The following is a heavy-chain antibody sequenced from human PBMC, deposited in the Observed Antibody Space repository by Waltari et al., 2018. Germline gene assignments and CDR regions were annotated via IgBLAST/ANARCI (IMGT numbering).Heavy chain of an antibody. CDR2: ISYDGSNK. CDR1: GFTFGSSA. Sequence: QVQLVESGGGVVQPGRSLRLSCAAAGFTFGSSAMHWVRQAPGKGLEWVAVISYDGSNKYYADSVKGRFTISRDNSKNTLYLQMNSLRAEDTAVYYCARESSGWLYYFDYWGQGTLVTVSS. CDR3: ARESSGWLYYFDY. V-gene: IGHV3-30-3*01. D-gene: IGHD6-19*01. J-gene: IGHJ4*02.